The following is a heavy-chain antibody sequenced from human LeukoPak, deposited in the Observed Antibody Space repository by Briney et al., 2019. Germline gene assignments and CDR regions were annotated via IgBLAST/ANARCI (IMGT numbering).Heavy chain of an antibody. CDR1: SGSICSGGYY. Sequence: SETLSLTCTVPSGSICSGGYYWSWIRQHPGKGLEWIGYIYYSGSTYYNPSLKSRVTISVDTSMNQFSLKLSSVTAADTAVYYCARDSGVLWGEGTIVTVFS. CDR3: ARDSGVL. CDR2: IYYSGST. V-gene: IGHV4-31*03. J-gene: IGHJ3*01. D-gene: IGHD1-26*01.